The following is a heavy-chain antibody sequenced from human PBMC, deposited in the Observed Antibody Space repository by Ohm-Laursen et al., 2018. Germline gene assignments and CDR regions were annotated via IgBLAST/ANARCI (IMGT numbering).Heavy chain of an antibody. CDR1: GGSISSGGYY. D-gene: IGHD3-22*01. J-gene: IGHJ2*01. CDR3: ARRGYYYDSSGYYYWYLDL. Sequence: PSDTLSLTCTVSGGSISSGGYYWSWIRQHPGKGLEWIGYIYYSGSTYYNPSLKSRVTISVDTSKNQFSLKLSSVTAADTAVYYCARRGYYYDSSGYYYWYLDLWGRGTLVTVSS. V-gene: IGHV4-30-4*02. CDR2: IYYSGST.